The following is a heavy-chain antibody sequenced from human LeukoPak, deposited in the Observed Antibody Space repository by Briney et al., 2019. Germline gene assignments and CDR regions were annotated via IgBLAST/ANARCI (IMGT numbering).Heavy chain of an antibody. CDR3: AKDRISGNVVVVPGAFDI. J-gene: IGHJ3*02. CDR1: GFTFSSYG. CDR2: IRYDGSNK. V-gene: IGHV3-30*02. Sequence: GGSLRLSCAASGFTFSSYGMHWVRQAPGKGLEWVAFIRYDGSNKYYADSVKGRFTISRDNSKNTLYLQMNSLRAEDTAVYYCAKDRISGNVVVVPGAFDIWGQGTMVTVSS. D-gene: IGHD3-22*01.